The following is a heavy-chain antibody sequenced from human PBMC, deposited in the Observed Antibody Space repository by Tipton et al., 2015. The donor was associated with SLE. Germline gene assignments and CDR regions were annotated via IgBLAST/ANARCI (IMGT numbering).Heavy chain of an antibody. CDR3: VKSRDYYDILTGFFDQ. Sequence: SLRLSCAAPGFTLDDSAMHWVRQAPGKGLEWVAGVSRQSGRIGYGGSVKGRFTISRDNAQNIVYLQMRSLTRDDTALYFCVKSRDYYDILTGFFDQWGQGALVTVSS. V-gene: IGHV3-9*01. CDR1: GFTLDDSA. J-gene: IGHJ4*02. D-gene: IGHD3-9*01. CDR2: VSRQSGRI.